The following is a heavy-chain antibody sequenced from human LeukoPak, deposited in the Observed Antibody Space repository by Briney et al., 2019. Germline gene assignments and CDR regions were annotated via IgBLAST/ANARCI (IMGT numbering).Heavy chain of an antibody. J-gene: IGHJ5*02. D-gene: IGHD5-24*01. CDR1: GYTFTNYY. CDR2: INPSGGST. Sequence: VASVKVSCKASGYTFTNYYIHWVRQAPGQGLEWMGMINPSGGSTTYAQKFQGRVTTTRNPSISTAYMEMSSLRYGDTAVYYCARALGPTGYRWWFDPWGQGTLVTVSS. V-gene: IGHV1-46*01. CDR3: ARALGPTGYRWWFDP.